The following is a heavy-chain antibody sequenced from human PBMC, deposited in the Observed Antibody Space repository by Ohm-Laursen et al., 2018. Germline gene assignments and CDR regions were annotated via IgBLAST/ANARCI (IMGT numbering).Heavy chain of an antibody. J-gene: IGHJ4*02. CDR3: ARGRAPDYGDYVDGLFNY. Sequence: SSVKVSCKASGYTFTSYGISWVRQAPGQGLEWMGGIIPIFGTANYAQKFQGRVTITADESTSTAYMELSSLRSEDTAVYYCARGRAPDYGDYVDGLFNYWGQGTLVTVSS. V-gene: IGHV1-69*13. CDR1: GYTFTSYG. CDR2: IIPIFGTA. D-gene: IGHD4-17*01.